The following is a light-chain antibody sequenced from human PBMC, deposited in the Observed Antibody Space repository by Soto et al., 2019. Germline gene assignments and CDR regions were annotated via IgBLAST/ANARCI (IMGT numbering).Light chain of an antibody. CDR3: QQSYTAPSIT. CDR2: GVS. Sequence: DIQMTQSPSSLSASVGDKVTITCRASQSISSSLNWYQHKSGKAPNLLIYGVSRLQGGVPSRFSGSGSGTDFTLSISSLQPEDFATYYCQQSYTAPSITFGQGTRLEIK. J-gene: IGKJ5*01. V-gene: IGKV1-39*01. CDR1: QSISSS.